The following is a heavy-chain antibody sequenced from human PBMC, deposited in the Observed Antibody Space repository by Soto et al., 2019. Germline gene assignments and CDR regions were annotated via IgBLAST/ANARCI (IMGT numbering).Heavy chain of an antibody. CDR3: ARDNSVQGSSWWRNDAFDI. Sequence: PGGSLRLSCAASGFTFSDYYMSWIRQAPGKGLEWVSYISSSGSTIYYADSVKGRFTISRDNAKNSLYLQMNSLRAEDTAVYYCARDNSVQGSSWWRNDAFDIWAQGTMVTVSS. J-gene: IGHJ3*02. D-gene: IGHD6-13*01. CDR1: GFTFSDYY. CDR2: ISSSGSTI. V-gene: IGHV3-11*01.